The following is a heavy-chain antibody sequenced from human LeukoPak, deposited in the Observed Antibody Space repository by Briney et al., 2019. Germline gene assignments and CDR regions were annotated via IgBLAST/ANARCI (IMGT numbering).Heavy chain of an antibody. D-gene: IGHD6-19*01. CDR3: ARGFDSSGSCAFDI. CDR2: INHSGST. J-gene: IGHJ3*02. CDR1: GGSISSSSDY. V-gene: IGHV4-39*07. Sequence: SETLSLTCTVSGGSISSSSDYWGWIRQPPGKGLEWIGEINHSGSTNYNPSLKSRVTISVDTSKNQFSLKLSSVTAADTAVYYCARGFDSSGSCAFDIWGQGTMVTVSS.